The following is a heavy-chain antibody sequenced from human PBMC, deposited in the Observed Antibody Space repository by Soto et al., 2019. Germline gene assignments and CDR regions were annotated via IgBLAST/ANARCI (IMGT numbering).Heavy chain of an antibody. CDR1: GFSLSNARMG. CDR2: IFLNDEK. V-gene: IGHV2-26*01. J-gene: IGHJ3*02. D-gene: IGHD1-26*01. CDR3: ARIEEIQDSGSYHSGAFDI. Sequence: QVTLKESGPVLVKPTETLTLTCTVSGFSLSNARMGVSWIRQPPGKALEWLAHIFLNDEKSYSTSLKSRLTISKDTSKSQVVLTMTNIDPVDTATYYCARIEEIQDSGSYHSGAFDIWGQGTMVTVSS.